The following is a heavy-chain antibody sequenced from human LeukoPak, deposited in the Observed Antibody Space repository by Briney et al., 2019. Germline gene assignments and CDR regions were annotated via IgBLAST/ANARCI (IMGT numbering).Heavy chain of an antibody. CDR3: ARSLGGIAASSDY. D-gene: IGHD6-13*01. Sequence: GGSLTLSCAASGFTVSNNYMSWVRQAPGKGLEWVAVIYSGGSTYYADSVKGRFTISRDNSKNTLYLQMSSLRAEDTAVYYCARSLGGIAASSDYWGQGSLVTVSS. CDR1: GFTVSNNY. CDR2: IYSGGST. J-gene: IGHJ4*02. V-gene: IGHV3-53*01.